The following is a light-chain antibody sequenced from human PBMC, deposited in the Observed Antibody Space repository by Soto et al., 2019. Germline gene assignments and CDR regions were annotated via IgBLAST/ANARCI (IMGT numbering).Light chain of an antibody. Sequence: EIVLTQSPATLSLSPGERATLSCRASQSVSSYLAWYQQKPVQAPRLLIYDAYNRATGIPARFSGSGSGTDFTLTISSLEPEDFAVYYCQQRSNWPPMYTFGQGTKLEIK. CDR1: QSVSSY. J-gene: IGKJ2*01. V-gene: IGKV3-11*01. CDR3: QQRSNWPPMYT. CDR2: DAY.